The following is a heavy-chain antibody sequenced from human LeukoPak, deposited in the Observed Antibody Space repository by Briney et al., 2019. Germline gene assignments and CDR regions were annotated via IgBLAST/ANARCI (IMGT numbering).Heavy chain of an antibody. D-gene: IGHD3-22*01. CDR1: GYTFSDYY. V-gene: IGHV1-2*02. Sequence: ASVKVSCKASGYTFSDYYMHWVRQAPGQGLEWMGWINPNSGGTNYAQKFQGRVTMTRDTSISTAYMELSRLRSDDTAVYYCARDLSYYYDSSGYSAPGYWGQGTLVTVSS. CDR3: ARDLSYYYDSSGYSAPGY. J-gene: IGHJ4*02. CDR2: INPNSGGT.